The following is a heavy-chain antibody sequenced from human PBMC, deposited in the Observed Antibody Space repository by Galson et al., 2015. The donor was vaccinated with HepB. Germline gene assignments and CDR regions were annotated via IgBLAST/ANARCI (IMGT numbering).Heavy chain of an antibody. Sequence: SVKLPCKASGGNFRSYAISWVRQAPGQGLEWMGGIIPIFGTANYAQKFQGRVTITADKSTSTAYMELSSLRSEDTAVYYCARDTAGTRGFFDYWGQGTLVTVSS. CDR2: IIPIFGTA. V-gene: IGHV1-69*06. CDR3: ARDTAGTRGFFDY. D-gene: IGHD6-13*01. J-gene: IGHJ4*02. CDR1: GGNFRSYA.